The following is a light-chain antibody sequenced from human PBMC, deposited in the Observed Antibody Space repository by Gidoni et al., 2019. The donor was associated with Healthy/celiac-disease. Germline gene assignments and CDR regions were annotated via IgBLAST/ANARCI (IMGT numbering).Light chain of an antibody. Sequence: DIQMTQSPSSLSASVGDRVTITCRASQSISSYFNWYQQKPGKAPKLLIYAASSLQSGVPSRFSGSGSGTDFTLTISSLQPEDFATYYCQQSYSTPYTFGQXTKLEIK. CDR1: QSISSY. CDR3: QQSYSTPYT. CDR2: AAS. J-gene: IGKJ2*01. V-gene: IGKV1-39*01.